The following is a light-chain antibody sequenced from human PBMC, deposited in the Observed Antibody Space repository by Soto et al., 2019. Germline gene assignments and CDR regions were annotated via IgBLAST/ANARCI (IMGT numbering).Light chain of an antibody. CDR1: TGAVTSGHY. V-gene: IGLV7-46*01. J-gene: IGLJ2*01. Sequence: QTVVTQEPSLTVSPGGTVTLTCGSSTGAVTSGHYHYWFQQKPGQAPRTLIYDTSNKHSWTPARFSGSLLGGKAALTLSGAQPEDEAEYYCLLSYSGARLVVFGGGTTLTVL. CDR3: LLSYSGARLVV. CDR2: DTS.